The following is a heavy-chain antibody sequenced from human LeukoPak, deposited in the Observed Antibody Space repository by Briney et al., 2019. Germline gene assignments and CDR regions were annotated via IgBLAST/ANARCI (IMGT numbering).Heavy chain of an antibody. V-gene: IGHV3-33*01. CDR1: GFTLSSYG. J-gene: IGHJ4*02. CDR3: ARVRDDYGDFYFDY. D-gene: IGHD4-17*01. Sequence: PGGSLRLSCAASGFTLSSYGMHWVRQAPGKGLEWVAVIWYDGSNKYYADSVKGRFTISRDTSKNTLYLQMSSLRAEDTAVYYCARVRDDYGDFYFDYWGQGTLVTVSS. CDR2: IWYDGSNK.